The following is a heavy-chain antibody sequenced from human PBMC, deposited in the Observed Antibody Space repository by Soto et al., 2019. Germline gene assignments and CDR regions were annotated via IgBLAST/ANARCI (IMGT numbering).Heavy chain of an antibody. V-gene: IGHV3-43*01. CDR1: GFTFDDYT. CDR3: EIGRVTRPSFCSSYPGTEPPEPNWFDP. D-gene: IGHD6-13*01. CDR2: ISWDGGST. Sequence: GSLRLSCAAYGFTFDDYTMHWVRQAPGKGLEWVSLISWDGGSTYYADSVKGRFTISRDNSKNSLYLQMNSLRTEDTALYYCEIGRVTRPSFCSSYPGTEPPEPNWFDPWGQGTLVTVSS. J-gene: IGHJ5*02.